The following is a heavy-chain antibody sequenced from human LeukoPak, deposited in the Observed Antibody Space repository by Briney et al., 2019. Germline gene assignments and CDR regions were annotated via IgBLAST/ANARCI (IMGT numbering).Heavy chain of an antibody. J-gene: IGHJ6*02. CDR1: GGSISSGGYY. CDR3: ARTVTYYYNAMDV. CDR2: IYYTGIT. D-gene: IGHD4-17*01. V-gene: IGHV4-61*08. Sequence: SQTLSLTCTVSGGSISSGGYYWSWIRQPPGKGLEWIGYIYYTGITNYNPSLKSRVTISVDTSKNQFSLRLRSVTAADTAVYYCARTVTYYYNAMDVWGQGTTVTVSS.